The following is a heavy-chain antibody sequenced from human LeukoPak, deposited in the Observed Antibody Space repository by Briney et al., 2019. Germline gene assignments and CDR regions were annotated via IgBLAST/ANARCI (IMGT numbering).Heavy chain of an antibody. CDR1: GFTFSSYS. J-gene: IGHJ3*02. CDR2: ISSSSSYI. CDR3: ARAAGYCSGGSCYLEGDDAFDI. Sequence: PGGSLRLSCAASGFTFSSYSMNWVRQAPGKGLEWVSSISSSSSYIYYADSVKGRFTISRDNAKNSLCLQMNSLRAEDTAVYYCARAAGYCSGGSCYLEGDDAFDIWGQGTMVTVSS. D-gene: IGHD2-15*01. V-gene: IGHV3-21*01.